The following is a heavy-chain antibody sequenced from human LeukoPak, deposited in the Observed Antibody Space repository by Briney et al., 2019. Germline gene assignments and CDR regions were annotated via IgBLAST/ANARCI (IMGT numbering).Heavy chain of an antibody. J-gene: IGHJ1*01. V-gene: IGHV3-74*01. CDR2: INSDGSST. CDR3: AIGEVDTAMAAALSLECFPH. D-gene: IGHD5-18*01. Sequence: GGSLRLSCAASGFTFSSYWMHWVRQAPGKGLVWVSRINSDGSSTSYADSVKGRFTISRDNAKNTLYLQMNSLGAEDTAVYYCAIGEVDTAMAAALSLECFPHWGPGTLVTVSS. CDR1: GFTFSSYW.